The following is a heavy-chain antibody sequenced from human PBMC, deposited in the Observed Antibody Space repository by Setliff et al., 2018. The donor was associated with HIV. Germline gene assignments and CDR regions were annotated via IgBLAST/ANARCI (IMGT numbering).Heavy chain of an antibody. D-gene: IGHD5-18*01. Sequence: SETLSLTCAVYGGSFSGYYWNWIRQPPGKGLEWIGEINHSGSTNYNPSLKSRVTISVDTSNNQFSLKLSSVTAADTALYYCARGAIQLWLRSYYYMDVWGKGTTVTVSS. CDR2: INHSGST. CDR3: ARGAIQLWLRSYYYMDV. V-gene: IGHV4-34*01. J-gene: IGHJ6*03. CDR1: GGSFSGYY.